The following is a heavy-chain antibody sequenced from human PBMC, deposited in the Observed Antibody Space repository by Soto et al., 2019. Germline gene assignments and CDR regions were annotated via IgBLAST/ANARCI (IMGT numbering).Heavy chain of an antibody. CDR3: ARSVRFLEWFSYNCFDP. CDR2: MNPNSGNT. D-gene: IGHD3-3*01. CDR1: GYTFTSYD. Sequence: QVQLVQSGAEVKKPGASVKVSCKASGYTFTSYDINWVRQATGQGLEWMGWMNPNSGNTGYAQKFQGRVTMTRNTSISTAYMEMSSLRSEDTAVYYCARSVRFLEWFSYNCFDPWGQGTLVTVSS. J-gene: IGHJ5*02. V-gene: IGHV1-8*01.